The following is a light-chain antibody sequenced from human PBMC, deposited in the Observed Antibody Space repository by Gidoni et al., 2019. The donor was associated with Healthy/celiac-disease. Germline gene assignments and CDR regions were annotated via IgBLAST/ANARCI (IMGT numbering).Light chain of an antibody. CDR3: QQRSNWAFT. CDR1: QSVSSN. CDR2: DAS. V-gene: IGKV3-11*01. J-gene: IGKJ3*01. Sequence: EIVLTQSPATLSLSPGARATLSCRASQSVSSNLAWYQQKPGQAPRLLLYDASNMATGIPARFSGSGSVTDFTLTISSLEPEDFAVYYCQQRSNWAFTFGPGTKVEIK.